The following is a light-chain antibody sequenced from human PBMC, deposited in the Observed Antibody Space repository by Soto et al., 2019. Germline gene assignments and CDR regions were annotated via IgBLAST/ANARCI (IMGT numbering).Light chain of an antibody. Sequence: DIQMTQSPSSLSASEGDRVTITCQASQDISNYLNWYQQKPGKAPKVLIFQASNLETGVPSRFSGSGSGTDFTLTISSLQPDDFATYYCQQYNSYSGTFGQGTKVDI. J-gene: IGKJ1*01. CDR2: QAS. CDR1: QDISNY. V-gene: IGKV1-33*01. CDR3: QQYNSYSGT.